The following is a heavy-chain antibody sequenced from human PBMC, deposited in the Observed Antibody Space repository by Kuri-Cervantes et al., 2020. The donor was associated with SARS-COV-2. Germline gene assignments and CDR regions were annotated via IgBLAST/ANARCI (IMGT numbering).Heavy chain of an antibody. CDR1: GGSISSSSYY. CDR2: IYYSGST. CDR3: ARGPPYGLDY. V-gene: IGHV4-39*01. D-gene: IGHD4-17*01. Sequence: SETLSLTCTVSGGSISSSSYYWGWIRQPPGKGLEWIGSIYYSGSTYYNPSLKSRVTISVDTSKNQFSLKLSSVTAVDTAVYYCARGPPYGLDYWGQGTLVTVSS. J-gene: IGHJ4*02.